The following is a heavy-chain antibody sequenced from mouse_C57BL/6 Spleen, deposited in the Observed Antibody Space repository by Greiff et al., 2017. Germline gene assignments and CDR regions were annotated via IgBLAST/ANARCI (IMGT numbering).Heavy chain of an antibody. CDR2: IDPSDSYT. CDR1: GYTFTSYW. J-gene: IGHJ2*01. D-gene: IGHD2-3*01. Sequence: VQLQQPGAELVRPGTSVTLSCKASGYTFTSYWMHWVKQRPGQGLEWIGVIDPSDSYTNYNQKFKGKATLTVDTSSSTAYMQLSSLTSEDSAVYYCARRDGYYFDYWGQGTTLTVSS. V-gene: IGHV1-59*01. CDR3: ARRDGYYFDY.